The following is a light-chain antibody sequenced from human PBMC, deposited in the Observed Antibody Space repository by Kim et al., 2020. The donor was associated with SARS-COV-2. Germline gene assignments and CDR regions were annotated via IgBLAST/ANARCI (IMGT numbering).Light chain of an antibody. Sequence: VALGKTTRLTGKGNHVGNKKVHWNQQTPGQAPVLVLYRDSNRPSGIPERFSGSNSGNTATQTISRAQAGDEADYYCQVWDTSALYVFGTGTKVTVL. CDR2: RDS. CDR1: HVGNKK. J-gene: IGLJ1*01. V-gene: IGLV3-9*01. CDR3: QVWDTSALYV.